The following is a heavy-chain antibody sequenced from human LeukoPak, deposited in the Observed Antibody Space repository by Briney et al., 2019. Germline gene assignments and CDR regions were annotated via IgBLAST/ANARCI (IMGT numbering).Heavy chain of an antibody. CDR2: INHSESS. V-gene: IGHV4-34*01. D-gene: IGHD3-10*01. CDR1: GGSFSGYY. Sequence: PSETLSLTCAVYGGSFSGYYWSWIRQPPGKGLEWIGEINHSESSNYNPSLKSRGTISVDTSKNQFSLKVSSVTAADTAVYYCARGRGWFGYYGMDVWGQGTTVTVSS. J-gene: IGHJ6*02. CDR3: ARGRGWFGYYGMDV.